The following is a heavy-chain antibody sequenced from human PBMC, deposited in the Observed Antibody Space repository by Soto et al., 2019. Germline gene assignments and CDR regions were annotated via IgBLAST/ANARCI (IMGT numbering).Heavy chain of an antibody. CDR1: GFTFSSYG. CDR2: IWYDGSNK. D-gene: IGHD3-9*01. J-gene: IGHJ6*02. V-gene: IGHV3-33*01. CDR3: VRLPYYDILTGSQTRYYYGMDI. Sequence: GGSLRLSCAASGFTFSSYGMHWVRQAPGKGLEWVAVIWYDGSNKYYADSVKGRFTISRDNSKNTLYLQMNSLRAEDTAVYYCVRLPYYDILTGSQTRYYYGMDIWGQGTTVTVSS.